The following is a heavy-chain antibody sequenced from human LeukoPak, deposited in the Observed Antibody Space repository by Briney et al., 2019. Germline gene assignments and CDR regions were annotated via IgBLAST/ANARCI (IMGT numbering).Heavy chain of an antibody. CDR1: GFTFSSYS. V-gene: IGHV3-21*01. CDR3: ARDSEEVAVAGLYYYYGMDV. D-gene: IGHD6-19*01. J-gene: IGHJ6*02. CDR2: ISSSSSYI. Sequence: GGSLRLSCAASGFTFSSYSMNWVRQAPGKGLEWVSSISSSSSYIYYADSVKGRFTISRDNAKNSLYLQMNSLRAEDTAVYYCARDSEEVAVAGLYYYYGMDVWGQGTTVTVSS.